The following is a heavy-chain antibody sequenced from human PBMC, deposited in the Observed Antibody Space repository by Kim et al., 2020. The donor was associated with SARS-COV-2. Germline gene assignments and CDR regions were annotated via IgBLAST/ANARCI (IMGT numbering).Heavy chain of an antibody. CDR1: GGSFSGYY. Sequence: SETLSLTCAVYGGSFSGYYWSWIRQPPGKGLEWIGEINHSGSTNYNPSVKSRVTISVDTSKNQLSLKLSSVTAADTAVYYCGDSSGWSNVVDYWGQGTLVTVSS. J-gene: IGHJ4*02. CDR2: INHSGST. CDR3: GDSSGWSNVVDY. D-gene: IGHD6-19*01. V-gene: IGHV4-34*01.